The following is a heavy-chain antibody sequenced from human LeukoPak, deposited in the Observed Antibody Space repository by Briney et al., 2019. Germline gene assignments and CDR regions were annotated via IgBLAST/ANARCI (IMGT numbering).Heavy chain of an antibody. CDR2: IWNAGTNT. D-gene: IGHD3-16*01. V-gene: IGHV3-33*01. CDR3: AGDTPPGGDYYFDY. J-gene: IGHJ4*02. CDR1: GFSFSTYG. Sequence: GGSLRLSCAASGFSFSTYGMHWVRQAPGKWLEWVALIWNAGTNTYYADSVKGRFTISRGNSKNTLYLQMNSLRAEDTAVYYCAGDTPPGGDYYFDYWGQGTLVIVSS.